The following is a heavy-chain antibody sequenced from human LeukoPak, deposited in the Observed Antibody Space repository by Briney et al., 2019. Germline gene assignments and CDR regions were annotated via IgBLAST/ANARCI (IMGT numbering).Heavy chain of an antibody. CDR1: GFTFSSYS. J-gene: IGHJ3*02. CDR3: ARDLTHDAFDI. D-gene: IGHD1-14*01. Sequence: PGGSLRLSCAASGFTFSSYSMNWVRQAPGKGLEWVSSISSSSSYIYYADSVKGRSTISRDNAKNSLYLQMNSLRAEDTAVYYCARDLTHDAFDIWGQGTMVTVSS. V-gene: IGHV3-21*01. CDR2: ISSSSSYI.